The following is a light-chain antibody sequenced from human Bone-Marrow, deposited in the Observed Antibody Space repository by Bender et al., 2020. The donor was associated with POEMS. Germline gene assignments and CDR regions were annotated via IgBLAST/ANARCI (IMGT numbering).Light chain of an antibody. CDR2: QDT. Sequence: NELTQPPSVSVSPGQTARITCFGDVLLKQYVYWYQQKSGQAPVLAIFQDTGRPSGIPERFSGSNSGTTVTLTINEVQAEDEADYYCQSADSSGTQVVFGGGTKLTVL. J-gene: IGLJ2*01. CDR1: VLLKQY. V-gene: IGLV3-25*03. CDR3: QSADSSGTQVV.